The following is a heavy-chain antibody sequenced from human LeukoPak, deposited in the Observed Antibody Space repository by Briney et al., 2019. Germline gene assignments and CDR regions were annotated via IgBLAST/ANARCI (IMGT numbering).Heavy chain of an antibody. V-gene: IGHV4-39*07. CDR1: GGSISSSSYY. J-gene: IGHJ4*02. CDR3: ASYWEMATIFGGSKPHFDY. D-gene: IGHD5-24*01. Sequence: SETLSLTCTVSGGSISSSSYYWGWIRQPPGKGLEWIGSIYYSGSTYYSPSLKSRVTISVDTSKNQFSLKLSSVTAADTAVYYCASYWEMATIFGGSKPHFDYWGQGTLVTVSS. CDR2: IYYSGST.